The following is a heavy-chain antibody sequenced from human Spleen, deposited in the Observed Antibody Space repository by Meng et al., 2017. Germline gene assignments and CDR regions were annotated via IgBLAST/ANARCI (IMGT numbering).Heavy chain of an antibody. CDR3: ARVSKRSSSWYFDY. Sequence: QVHLQESGPGLVKPSQTLSLTCMVSGVSISSDYNWSWIRQSPGKGLEWIGYIYYSGSTDYNPSLKSRVTISVDTSKNQFSLKLSSVTAADTAVYYCARVSKRSSSWYFDYWGQGTLVTVSS. D-gene: IGHD6-13*01. V-gene: IGHV4-30-4*01. J-gene: IGHJ4*02. CDR2: IYYSGST. CDR1: GVSISSDYN.